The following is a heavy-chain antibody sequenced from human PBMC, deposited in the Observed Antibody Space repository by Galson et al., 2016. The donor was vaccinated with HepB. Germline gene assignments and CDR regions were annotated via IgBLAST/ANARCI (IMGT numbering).Heavy chain of an antibody. CDR2: IYSGGST. V-gene: IGHV3-53*05. CDR3: ASGGDSSGWPKGDY. Sequence: SLRLSCAASGFIVSTNYMGWVRQAPGKGLEWVSFIYSGGSTYYADSVQGRFTISSDNSKNTVYLQMNSLRAEDTAVYYCASGGDSSGWPKGDYWGQGTLVTVSS. J-gene: IGHJ4*02. D-gene: IGHD6-19*01. CDR1: GFIVSTNY.